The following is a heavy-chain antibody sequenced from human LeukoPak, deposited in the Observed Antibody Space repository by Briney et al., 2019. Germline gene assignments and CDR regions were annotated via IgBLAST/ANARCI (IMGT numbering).Heavy chain of an antibody. J-gene: IGHJ3*02. V-gene: IGHV3-7*01. D-gene: IGHD3-16*01. CDR1: GFTFSRSW. Sequence: GGSLRLSCTASGFTFSRSWMSWVRQAPGRGLEWVASMNQGGSQRYYVDSVKGRFTISRDNAKNSLYLQMNSLRAEDTAVYYCARVGVLVTAFDIWGQGTMVTVSS. CDR3: ARVGVLVTAFDI. CDR2: MNQGGSQR.